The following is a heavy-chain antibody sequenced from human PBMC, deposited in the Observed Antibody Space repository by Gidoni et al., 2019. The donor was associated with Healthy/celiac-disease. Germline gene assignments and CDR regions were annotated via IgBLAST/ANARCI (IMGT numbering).Heavy chain of an antibody. D-gene: IGHD4-4*01. J-gene: IGHJ5*02. CDR2: IYWDDDK. CDR1: GFSLSTSGVG. Sequence: QITLKESGPTLVKPTQTLTLTCTFSGFSLSTSGVGVGWIRQPPGKALEWLALIYWDDDKRYSPSLKSRLTITKDTSKNQVVLTMTNMDPVDTATYYCAHGGRYSNYDGNWFDPWGQGTLVTVSS. V-gene: IGHV2-5*02. CDR3: AHGGRYSNYDGNWFDP.